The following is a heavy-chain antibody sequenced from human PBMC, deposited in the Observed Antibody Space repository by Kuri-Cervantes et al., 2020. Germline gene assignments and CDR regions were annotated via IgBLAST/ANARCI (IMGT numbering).Heavy chain of an antibody. Sequence: GGSLRLSCAASGFTFSSYAMHWVRQAPGKGLEWVAVILFDGRSEHYAASVKGRFTISRDDSKRTLYLQINSLKTEDTAVYYCTRDEWWYEYWGRGTLVTVSS. V-gene: IGHV3-30*04. CDR3: TRDEWWYEY. CDR1: GFTFSSYA. D-gene: IGHD2-15*01. J-gene: IGHJ1*01. CDR2: ILFDGRSE.